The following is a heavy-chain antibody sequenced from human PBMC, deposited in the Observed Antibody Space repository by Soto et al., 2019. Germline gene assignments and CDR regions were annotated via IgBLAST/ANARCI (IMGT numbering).Heavy chain of an antibody. V-gene: IGHV3-15*05. CDR2: ILSKPDGGTT. CDR3: NTACAGGDCYPV. D-gene: IGHD2-21*02. J-gene: IGHJ1*01. CDR1: GLTFTTAW. Sequence: VQLVESGGGLVRPGGSLRLSCATSGLTFTTAWMSWVRQRPGQGLEWVGRILSKPDGGTTDYAAPVKGRFTISRDDSKNNLYLQMNSLRSEDTDIYDCNTACAGGDCYPVWGRGTLVTVSS.